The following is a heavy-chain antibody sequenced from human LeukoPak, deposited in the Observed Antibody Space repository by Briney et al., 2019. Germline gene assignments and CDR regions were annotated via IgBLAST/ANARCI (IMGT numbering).Heavy chain of an antibody. CDR3: AREDSRGSSGLDYSFMDV. J-gene: IGHJ6*03. V-gene: IGHV3-53*01. D-gene: IGHD3-22*01. CDR2: IHSGGKS. CDR1: GFTFSSYS. Sequence: GGSLRLSCAASGFTFSSYSMNWVRQAPGKGLEWVSVIHSGGKSVYADFVKGRFTISRDNSMNTMYLQMNSLTAEDTAVYYCAREDSRGSSGLDYSFMDVWGKGTTVIVSS.